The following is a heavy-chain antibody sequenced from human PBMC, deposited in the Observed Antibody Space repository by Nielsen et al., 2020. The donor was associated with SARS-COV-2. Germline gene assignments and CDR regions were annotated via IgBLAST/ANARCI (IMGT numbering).Heavy chain of an antibody. CDR1: GGSISSSSYY. D-gene: IGHD3-10*01. Sequence: SETLSLTCTVSGGSISSSSYYWGWIRQPPGKGLEWIGSIYYSGSTYYNPSLKSRVTISVDTSKNQFSLKLSSVTAADTAVYYCARDWGGSGAWFDPWGQGTLVTVSS. J-gene: IGHJ5*02. V-gene: IGHV4-39*07. CDR2: IYYSGST. CDR3: ARDWGGSGAWFDP.